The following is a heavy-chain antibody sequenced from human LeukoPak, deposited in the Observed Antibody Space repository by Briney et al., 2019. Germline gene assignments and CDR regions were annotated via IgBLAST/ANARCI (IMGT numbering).Heavy chain of an antibody. Sequence: PSETLSLTCTVSGYSISSGYYWGWIRQPPGKGLDWIGGIYYTGSTYYNPSLKSRVTISIDTSKNQFSLHLTSVTAADTAVYYCARDSSSGSFWFDPWGQGTLVTVSS. CDR1: GYSISSGYY. CDR2: IYYTGST. D-gene: IGHD6-19*01. CDR3: ARDSSSGSFWFDP. J-gene: IGHJ5*02. V-gene: IGHV4-38-2*02.